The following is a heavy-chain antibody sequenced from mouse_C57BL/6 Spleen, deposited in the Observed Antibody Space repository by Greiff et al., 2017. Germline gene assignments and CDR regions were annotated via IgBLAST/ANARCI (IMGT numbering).Heavy chain of an antibody. D-gene: IGHD2-3*01. CDR1: GFSLSTSGMG. CDR2: IYWDDDK. Sequence: QVTLKESGPGILQSSQTLSLTCSFSGFSLSTSGMGVSWIRQPSGKGLEWLAHIYWDDDKRYNPSLKSRLTISKDTSRNQVFLKITSVDTADTATYYCARDGYYSWFADWGQGTLVTVSA. V-gene: IGHV8-12*01. J-gene: IGHJ3*01. CDR3: ARDGYYSWFAD.